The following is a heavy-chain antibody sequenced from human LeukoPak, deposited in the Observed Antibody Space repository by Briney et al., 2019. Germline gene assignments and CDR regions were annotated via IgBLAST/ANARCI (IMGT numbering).Heavy chain of an antibody. Sequence: AASVKVSCKASGYTFTSYGISWVRRAPGQGLEWMGWISAYNGNTNYAQKLQGRVTMTTDTSTSTAYMELRSLRSDDTAVYYCARGPKSNSYGYWIFSFWGQGPLVTVSS. CDR2: ISAYNGNT. CDR1: GYTFTSYG. D-gene: IGHD5-18*01. CDR3: ARGPKSNSYGYWIFSF. J-gene: IGHJ4*02. V-gene: IGHV1-18*01.